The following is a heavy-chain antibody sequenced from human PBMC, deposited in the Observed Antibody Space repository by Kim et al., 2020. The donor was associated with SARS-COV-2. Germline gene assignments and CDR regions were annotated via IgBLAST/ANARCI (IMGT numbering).Heavy chain of an antibody. CDR3: AREYIVVRGVIGDVYYGMDV. D-gene: IGHD3-10*01. V-gene: IGHV1-18*01. J-gene: IGHJ6*02. Sequence: ASVKVSCKASGYTFTSYGISWVRQAPGQGLEWMGWISAYNGNTNYAQKLQGRVTMTTDTSTSTAYMELRSLRSDDTAVYYCAREYIVVRGVIGDVYYGMDVWGQGTTVTVSS. CDR1: GYTFTSYG. CDR2: ISAYNGNT.